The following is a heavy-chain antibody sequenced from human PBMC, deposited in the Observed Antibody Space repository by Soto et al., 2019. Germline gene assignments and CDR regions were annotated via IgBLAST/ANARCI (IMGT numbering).Heavy chain of an antibody. CDR2: MNPNSGNT. Sequence: ASVKVSCKASGYTFTSYDINWVRQAPGQGLEWMGWMNPNSGNTGYAQKFQGRFTIPRDNAKNSLYLQMNSLRAEDTAVYYCAKGVWSGPMDVWGQGTTVTVSS. CDR3: AKGVWSGPMDV. J-gene: IGHJ6*02. CDR1: GYTFTSYD. D-gene: IGHD3-3*01. V-gene: IGHV1-8*01.